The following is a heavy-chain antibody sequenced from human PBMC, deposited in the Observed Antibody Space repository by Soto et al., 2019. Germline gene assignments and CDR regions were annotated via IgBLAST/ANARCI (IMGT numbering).Heavy chain of an antibody. D-gene: IGHD5-12*01. Sequence: QVQLVESGGGVVQPGRSLRLSCAASGFTFSSYAMHWVRQAPGKGLEWVAVISYDGSNKYYADSVKGRFTISRDNSKNKLYLQMNSLRAEDTAVYYCARDWYSVATISGTDYWGQGTLVTVSS. CDR3: ARDWYSVATISGTDY. J-gene: IGHJ4*02. V-gene: IGHV3-30-3*01. CDR1: GFTFSSYA. CDR2: ISYDGSNK.